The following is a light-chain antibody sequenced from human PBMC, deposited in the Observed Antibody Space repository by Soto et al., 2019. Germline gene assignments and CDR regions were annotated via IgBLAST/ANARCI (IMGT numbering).Light chain of an antibody. J-gene: IGKJ2*01. CDR2: GAS. V-gene: IGKV3-20*01. CDR3: HQYGNAPRT. CDR1: QSVNNNY. Sequence: ETVLTQSPDTLSVSPGERATLSCRASQSVNNNYFSWYQQKPGQAPRLLIHGASRRATGIPDRFSGSGSGTDFTLTISRLESEDFAVYYCHQYGNAPRTFGQGTKLEIK.